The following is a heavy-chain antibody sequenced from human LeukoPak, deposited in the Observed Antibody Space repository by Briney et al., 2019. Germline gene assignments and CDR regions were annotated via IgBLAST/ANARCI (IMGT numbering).Heavy chain of an antibody. CDR1: GFTFSSYD. Sequence: GESLRLSCAASGFTFSSYDMHWVRQATGKGLEWVSAIGTAGDTYYAGSVKGRFTISRENAKNSLYLQMNSLRAEDTAVYYCAELGITMIGGVWGKGTTVTISS. J-gene: IGHJ6*04. D-gene: IGHD3-10*02. CDR3: AELGITMIGGV. CDR2: IGTAGDT. V-gene: IGHV3-13*01.